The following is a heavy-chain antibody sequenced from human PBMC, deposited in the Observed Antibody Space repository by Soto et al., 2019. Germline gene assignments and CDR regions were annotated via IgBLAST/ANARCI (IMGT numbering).Heavy chain of an antibody. CDR3: AKHLLAVACYLHGMDV. D-gene: IGHD6-19*01. Sequence: QVQLVESGGGVVQPGRSLRLSCAASGFTFSSYGMHWVRQAPGKGLEWVAVISHDGSNKYFADSVKGRFTISRDNSQNTLYLQMNSLRAEDTAVYYGAKHLLAVACYLHGMDVWGQGTTVTVSS. CDR2: ISHDGSNK. CDR1: GFTFSSYG. V-gene: IGHV3-30*18. J-gene: IGHJ6*02.